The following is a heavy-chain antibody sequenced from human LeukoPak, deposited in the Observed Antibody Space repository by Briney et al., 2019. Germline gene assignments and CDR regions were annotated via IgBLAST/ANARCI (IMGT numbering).Heavy chain of an antibody. D-gene: IGHD1-14*01. CDR2: INTNTGNP. CDR3: ARAPRPEPPAYDAFDI. V-gene: IGHV7-4-1*02. CDR1: GYTFTSYA. Sequence: GASVKVSCKASGYTFTSYAMNWVRQAPGQGLEWMGWINTNTGNPTYAQGFTGRFVFSLDTSVSTAYLQISSLKAEDTAVYYCARAPRPEPPAYDAFDIWGQGTMVTVSS. J-gene: IGHJ3*02.